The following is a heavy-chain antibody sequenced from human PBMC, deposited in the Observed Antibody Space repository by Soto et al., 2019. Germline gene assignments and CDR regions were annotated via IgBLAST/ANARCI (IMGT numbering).Heavy chain of an antibody. CDR2: ISGSGGST. CDR1: GFTFSSYA. CDR3: VKEFRTVTTRNWFDP. V-gene: IGHV3-23*01. J-gene: IGHJ5*02. D-gene: IGHD4-4*01. Sequence: GRSLRLSCAASGFTFSSYAMSWVRQAPGKGLEWVSAISGSGGSTNYADSVKGRFTISRDNSKNTLYLQMNGLRAEDTAVYYCVKEFRTVTTRNWFDPWGQGTLVTVSS.